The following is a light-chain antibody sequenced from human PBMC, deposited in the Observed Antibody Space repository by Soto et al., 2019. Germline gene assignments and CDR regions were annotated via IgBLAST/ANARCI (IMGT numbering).Light chain of an antibody. CDR1: HSVTSL. Sequence: DIQIAQSPSTLSASVGDRVTITCRASHSVTSLLAWYQQKPGKAPKLLVYDASSLESGVPSRFSGSGSGTEFTLTISSLQPDDFATYYCQQYNSYPWTFGQGTKVDI. V-gene: IGKV1-5*01. J-gene: IGKJ1*01. CDR3: QQYNSYPWT. CDR2: DAS.